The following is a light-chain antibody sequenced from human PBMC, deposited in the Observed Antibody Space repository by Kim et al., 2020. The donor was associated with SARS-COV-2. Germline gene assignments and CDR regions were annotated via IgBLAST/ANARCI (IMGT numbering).Light chain of an antibody. CDR3: CSYAGNSMV. V-gene: IGLV2-11*01. Sequence: QSALTQPRSLSGSPGQSVAISCTGTSSDVGGYNYVSWYQQLPGKAPKLMIYDVAARPSGVPDRFSGSKSGKTASLTISGLQAEDEADYYCCSYAGNSMVFGGGTQLTVL. CDR1: SSDVGGYNY. J-gene: IGLJ2*01. CDR2: DVA.